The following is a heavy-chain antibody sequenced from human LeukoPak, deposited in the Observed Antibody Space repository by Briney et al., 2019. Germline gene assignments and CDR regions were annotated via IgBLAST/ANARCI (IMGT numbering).Heavy chain of an antibody. Sequence: GGSLRLSCAASGFSFSSYSMSWVRQAPGKGLEWVANIKQDGSEKYYVDSVKGRFTIFRDNAKNSLYLQMNSLRAEDTAVYYCARFTYSNYDYYYYYMDVWGKGTTVTVSS. CDR1: GFSFSSYS. J-gene: IGHJ6*03. D-gene: IGHD4-11*01. V-gene: IGHV3-7*01. CDR3: ARFTYSNYDYYYYYMDV. CDR2: IKQDGSEK.